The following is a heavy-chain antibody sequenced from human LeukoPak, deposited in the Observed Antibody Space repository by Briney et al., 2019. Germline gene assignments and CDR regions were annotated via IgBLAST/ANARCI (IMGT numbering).Heavy chain of an antibody. Sequence: GGSLRLSCAASGFTFDDYAMHWVRQAPGKGLEWVSGISWNSGSIGYADSVKGRFTISRDNAKNSLYLQMNSLRAEDTALYYCARGSYDSSGYQAEYFDYWGQGTLVTVSS. CDR3: ARGSYDSSGYQAEYFDY. CDR1: GFTFDDYA. V-gene: IGHV3-9*01. CDR2: ISWNSGSI. J-gene: IGHJ4*02. D-gene: IGHD3-22*01.